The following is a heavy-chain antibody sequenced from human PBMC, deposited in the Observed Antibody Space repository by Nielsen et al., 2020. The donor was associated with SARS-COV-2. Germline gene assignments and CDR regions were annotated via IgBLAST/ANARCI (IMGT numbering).Heavy chain of an antibody. CDR1: GGTFSSYA. J-gene: IGHJ4*02. V-gene: IGHV1-69*13. CDR3: ARAGWRDTIFGVGISPFDY. D-gene: IGHD3-3*01. CDR2: IIPIFGTA. Sequence: SVKVSCKASGGTFSSYAISWVRQAPGQGLEWMGGIIPIFGTANYAQKFQGRVTITADESTSTAYMELSSLRSEDTAVYYCARAGWRDTIFGVGISPFDYWGQGTLVTVSS.